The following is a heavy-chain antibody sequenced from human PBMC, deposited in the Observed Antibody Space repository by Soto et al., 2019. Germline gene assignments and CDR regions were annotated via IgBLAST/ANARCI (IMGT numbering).Heavy chain of an antibody. J-gene: IGHJ6*02. D-gene: IGHD1-26*01. CDR1: GGSISSYY. Sequence: SETLSLTCTVSGGSISSYYWSWIRQPAGKGLDWIGRIYTSGSTNYNPSLKSRVTMSVDTSKNQFSLKLSSVTAADTAVYYCARGSGSYGYYGMDVWGQGTTVTVSS. CDR3: ARGSGSYGYYGMDV. V-gene: IGHV4-4*07. CDR2: IYTSGST.